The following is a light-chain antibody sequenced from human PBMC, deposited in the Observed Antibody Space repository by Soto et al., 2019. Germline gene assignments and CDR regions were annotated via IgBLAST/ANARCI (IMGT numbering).Light chain of an antibody. CDR3: SSYTSSSTLV. CDR1: SSDVGGYNY. Sequence: QSALTQPASVSGSPGQSITISCTGTSSDVGGYNYVSWYQQHPGKAPKLIIYDVSNRPSGVSNRFSGSKSGNTASLTISGLQAEDEDDYYCSSYTSSSTLVFGGGTQLTVL. V-gene: IGLV2-14*03. J-gene: IGLJ2*01. CDR2: DVS.